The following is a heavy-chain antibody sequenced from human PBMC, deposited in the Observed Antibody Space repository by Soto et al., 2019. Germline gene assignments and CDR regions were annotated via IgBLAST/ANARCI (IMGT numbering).Heavy chain of an antibody. V-gene: IGHV4-38-2*01. D-gene: IGHD1-1*01. CDR3: ARTLRTERVDY. Sequence: PSETLSLTCAVSGYSISDAYYWGWIRQPPGKGLEWIGTINHGGSTYYNPSLKSRVTISVDTSKNQFSLKLRSVTAADTAVYYCARTLRTERVDYWGQGTLVTVSS. J-gene: IGHJ4*02. CDR1: GYSISDAYY. CDR2: INHGGST.